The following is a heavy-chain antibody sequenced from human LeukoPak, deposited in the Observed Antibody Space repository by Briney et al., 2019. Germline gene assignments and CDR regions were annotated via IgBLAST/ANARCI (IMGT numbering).Heavy chain of an antibody. D-gene: IGHD3-16*02. CDR3: ARENDNIRGSYRY. CDR2: FHLRGGT. J-gene: IGHJ4*02. CDR1: DYSITTGYY. V-gene: IGHV4-38-2*02. Sequence: SETLSLTCIVSDYSITTGYYWGWFRQPPGKGLEWVGSFHLRGGTPYNPSLQSRVTISVDTSKNQFSLNLSSATAADTAVYYCARENDNIRGSYRYWGQGTLVTVSS.